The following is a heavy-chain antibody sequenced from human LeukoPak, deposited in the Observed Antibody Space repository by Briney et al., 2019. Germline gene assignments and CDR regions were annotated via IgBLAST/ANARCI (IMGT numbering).Heavy chain of an antibody. D-gene: IGHD3-16*01. J-gene: IGHJ4*02. CDR2: ISSSGSTI. V-gene: IGHV3-48*03. Sequence: GGSLRLSCAASGFTFSSYEMNWVRQAPGKGLEWVSYISSSGSTIYYADSVKGRFTISRDNAKNSLYLQMNSLRAEDTAVCYCASSPLRLRNYFDYWGQGTLVTVSS. CDR3: ASSPLRLRNYFDY. CDR1: GFTFSSYE.